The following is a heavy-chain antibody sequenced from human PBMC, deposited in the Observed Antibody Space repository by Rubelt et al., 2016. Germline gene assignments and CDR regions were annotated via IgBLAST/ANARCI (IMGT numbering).Heavy chain of an antibody. CDR1: GGSFSGYY. V-gene: IGHV4-34*01. D-gene: IGHD6-13*01. J-gene: IGHJ5*02. CDR3: ARGLARAAAAPRRRWFDP. CDR2: INHSGST. Sequence: QVQLQQWGAGLLKPSETLSLTCAVYGGSFSGYYWSWIRQPPGKGLEWIGEINHSGSTNYNPSLKSRVTISVDTAKNQLSLKRSSVTAADTAVYYCARGLARAAAAPRRRWFDPWGQGTLVTVSS.